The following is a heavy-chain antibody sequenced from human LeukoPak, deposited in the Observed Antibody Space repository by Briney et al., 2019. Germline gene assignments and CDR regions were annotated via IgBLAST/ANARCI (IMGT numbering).Heavy chain of an antibody. CDR1: GYTFISYY. CDR3: ARHSLIGTTPFYY. CDR2: INPSGGST. V-gene: IGHV1-46*01. J-gene: IGHJ4*02. D-gene: IGHD1-20*01. Sequence: ASVKVSCKASGYTFISYYIHWVRQAPGQGLEWMGVINPSGGSTAYAQQFQGRVTMTRDTSTSTVYMELSSLRSEDTAVYYCARHSLIGTTPFYYGGQGTLVTVSS.